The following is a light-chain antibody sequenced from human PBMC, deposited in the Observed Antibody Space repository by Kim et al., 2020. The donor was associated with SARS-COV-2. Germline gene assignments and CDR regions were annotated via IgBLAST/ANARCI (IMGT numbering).Light chain of an antibody. CDR3: CSYVV. CDR1: SSDVGSYNL. J-gene: IGLJ2*01. Sequence: VSGSPGQSITISCTGTSSDVGSYNLVSWYQQHPGKAPQLMIYEVSKRPSGVSNRFSVSKSGNTASLTISGLQAEDEADYYCCSYVVFGGVTQLTVL. CDR2: EVS. V-gene: IGLV2-23*02.